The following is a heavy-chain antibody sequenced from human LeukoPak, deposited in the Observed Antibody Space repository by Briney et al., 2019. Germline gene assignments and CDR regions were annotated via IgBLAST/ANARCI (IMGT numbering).Heavy chain of an antibody. CDR1: GGSLSSYY. D-gene: IGHD2-15*01. CDR3: ARYCSGGSCYIVAFDM. CDR2: IYYSGST. Sequence: SETLSLTRTVSGGSLSSYYWSWIRQPPGKGLEWIGYIYYSGSTNYNPPLKSRVNISVDTSKNQFPLKRSSVTAADTAVYYCARYCSGGSCYIVAFDMWGQGTMVTVSS. J-gene: IGHJ3*02. V-gene: IGHV4-59*01.